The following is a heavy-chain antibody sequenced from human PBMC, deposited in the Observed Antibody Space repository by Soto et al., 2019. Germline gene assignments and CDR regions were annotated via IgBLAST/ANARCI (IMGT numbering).Heavy chain of an antibody. Sequence: EVQLAESGGGLVQPGGSLRLSCAASGFTFNSYWMHWVRQVPGKGLVWVSRINNDGSTTNYADSVKGRFTISRDNARNTVYLQMNSLRADDTAVYYCVRGVIAANGFDDWGQGTLVTVSS. V-gene: IGHV3-74*01. CDR1: GFTFNSYW. J-gene: IGHJ4*02. CDR3: VRGVIAANGFDD. CDR2: INNDGSTT. D-gene: IGHD2-15*01.